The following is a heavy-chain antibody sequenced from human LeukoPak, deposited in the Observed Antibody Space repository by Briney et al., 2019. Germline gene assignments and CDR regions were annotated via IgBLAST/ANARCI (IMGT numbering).Heavy chain of an antibody. J-gene: IGHJ4*02. D-gene: IGHD3-10*01. V-gene: IGHV4-34*01. CDR3: ARGVRGVIIVGYYFDY. CDR2: INHSGST. Sequence: SETLSLTCAVYGGSFSGYYWSWIRQPPGKGLEWIGEINHSGSTNYNPSLKSRVTISVDTSKNQFSLKLSSVTAADTAVYYCARGVRGVIIVGYYFDYWGQGTLVTVSS. CDR1: GGSFSGYY.